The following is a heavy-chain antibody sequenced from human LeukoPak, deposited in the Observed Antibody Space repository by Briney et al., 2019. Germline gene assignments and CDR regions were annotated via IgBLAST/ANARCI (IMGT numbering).Heavy chain of an antibody. CDR2: FDPEDGET. V-gene: IGHV1-24*01. CDR1: GYTLTELS. D-gene: IGHD2-2*01. J-gene: IGHJ4*02. Sequence: GASVTVPRKVSGYTLTELSMHWVRQAPGQGLEWMGGFDPEDGETIYAQQFQGRVNMTEDTSTDTGYVELRRLRSEDTAVYYCAGTGVVVPAAIRYWGQGTLVTVSS. CDR3: AGTGVVVPAAIRY.